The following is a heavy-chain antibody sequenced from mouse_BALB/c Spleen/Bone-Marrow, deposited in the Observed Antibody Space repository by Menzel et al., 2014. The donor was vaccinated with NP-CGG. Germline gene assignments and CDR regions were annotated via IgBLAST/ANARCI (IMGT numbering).Heavy chain of an antibody. CDR3: ARRDEAMDY. CDR2: INPGSGGT. CDR1: GYAFTNYL. D-gene: IGHD3-3*01. V-gene: IGHV1-54*03. J-gene: IGHJ4*01. Sequence: QVQRQQPGAELVRPGTSVKVSCKASGYAFTNYLIEWVKQRPGQGLEWIGVINPGSGGTNYNEKFKGKATLTADKSSSTAYMQLSSLTSDDSAVYFCARRDEAMDYWGQGTSVTVSS.